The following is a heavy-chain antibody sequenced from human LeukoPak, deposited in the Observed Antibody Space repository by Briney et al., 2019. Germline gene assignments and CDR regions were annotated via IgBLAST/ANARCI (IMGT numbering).Heavy chain of an antibody. CDR2: IYPGDSDT. CDR3: ARRGVVAATVLGYYFDY. D-gene: IGHD2-15*01. Sequence: KIGESLKISCKGSGYSFTSYWIGWVRQMPGKGLEWMGIIYPGDSDTRYSPSFQGQVTISADKSISTAYLQWSSLKASDTAMYYCARRGVVAATVLGYYFDYWGQGTLVTVSS. J-gene: IGHJ4*02. CDR1: GYSFTSYW. V-gene: IGHV5-51*01.